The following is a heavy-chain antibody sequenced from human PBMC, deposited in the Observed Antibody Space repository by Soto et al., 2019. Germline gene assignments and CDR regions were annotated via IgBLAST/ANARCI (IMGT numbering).Heavy chain of an antibody. CDR2: INSNSGDT. CDR1: GYTFTGYN. Sequence: GASVKVSCKASGYTFTGYNIHWVRQAPGQGLEWVGWINSNSGDTNYAQKFQGRVSMTRDTSISTAYMDLDSLRSDDTAVYYCASIVVAFTCDCWGKGTLVTVSS. D-gene: IGHD2-15*01. J-gene: IGHJ4*02. CDR3: ASIVVAFTCDC. V-gene: IGHV1-2*02.